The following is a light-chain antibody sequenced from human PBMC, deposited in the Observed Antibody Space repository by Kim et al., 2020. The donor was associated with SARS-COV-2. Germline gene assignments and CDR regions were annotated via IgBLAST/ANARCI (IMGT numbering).Light chain of an antibody. Sequence: ASGGDRVTSTCRARQGIAKYLAWFQQKPGKAPKSLIYAASTLQSGVPSRFSGSGSRTDFTLTINSLQPEDVGTYYCQQYNTYPWTFGQGTKVEIK. CDR2: AAS. CDR3: QQYNTYPWT. J-gene: IGKJ1*01. CDR1: QGIAKY. V-gene: IGKV1-16*01.